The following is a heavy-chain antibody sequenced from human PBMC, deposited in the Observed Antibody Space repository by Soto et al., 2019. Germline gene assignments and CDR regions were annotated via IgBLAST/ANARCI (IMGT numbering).Heavy chain of an antibody. V-gene: IGHV1-69*13. J-gene: IGHJ6*02. D-gene: IGHD1-20*01. Sequence: GASVKVSCKASGGTFSSYAISWVRQAPGQGLEWMGGIIPIFGTANYAQKFQRRVTITAGESTRTAYMELSSLRSEDTAGYYCARGRLITGFYYYGMDVWGQGTTVTVAS. CDR2: IIPIFGTA. CDR3: ARGRLITGFYYYGMDV. CDR1: GGTFSSYA.